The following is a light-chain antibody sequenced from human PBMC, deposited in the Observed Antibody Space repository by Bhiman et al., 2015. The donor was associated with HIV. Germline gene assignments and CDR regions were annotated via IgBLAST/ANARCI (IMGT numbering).Light chain of an antibody. V-gene: IGLV2-14*01. CDR2: DVS. CDR1: SSDVGGYNY. CDR3: SSYRSSDSVV. Sequence: QSALTQPASVSGSPGQSITISCTGTSSDVGGYNYVSWYQQHPGKVPKLMIYDVSKRPSGVSNRFSGSKSGNTASLTISGLQAEDEAHYYCSSYRSSDSVVFGGGTNLTVL. J-gene: IGLJ2*01.